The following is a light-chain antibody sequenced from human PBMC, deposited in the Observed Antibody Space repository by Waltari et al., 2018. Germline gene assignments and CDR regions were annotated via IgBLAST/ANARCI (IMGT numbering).Light chain of an antibody. J-gene: IGKJ5*01. CDR1: QSVSTS. CDR3: QQRSTWPPIT. CDR2: YAA. V-gene: IGKV3-11*01. Sequence: DIVLTQSPATLSLSPGESATLSCRASQSVSTSLVCYQQKPGQAPRLLIYYAANRAAGIPSRFTGSGSGTDFTLTISSLEPEDFVVYYCQQRSTWPPITFGQGTRLEIK.